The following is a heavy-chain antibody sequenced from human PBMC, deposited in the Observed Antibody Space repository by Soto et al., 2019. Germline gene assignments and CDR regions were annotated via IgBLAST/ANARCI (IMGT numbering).Heavy chain of an antibody. D-gene: IGHD1-26*01. CDR2: INHSGST. CDR3: AIVVTDY. CDR1: GGSFSGYY. Sequence: PSETLALTCAVYGGSFSGYYWSWIRQPPGKGLEWIGEINHSGSTNYNPPLKSRVTISVDTSKNQFSLKLSSVTAADTAVYYCAIVVTDYWGQGTLVTVSS. J-gene: IGHJ4*02. V-gene: IGHV4-34*01.